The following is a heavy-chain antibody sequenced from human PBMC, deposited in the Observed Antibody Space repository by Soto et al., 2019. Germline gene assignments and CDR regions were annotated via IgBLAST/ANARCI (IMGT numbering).Heavy chain of an antibody. CDR1: GFTVSSNY. V-gene: IGHV3-53*01. CDR2: IYSGGST. Sequence: EVQLVESGGGLIQPGGSLRLSCAASGFTVSSNYMSWVRQAPGKGLEWVSVIYSGGSTYYADSVKGRFTISRDNSKNTLFLQMNCVRAEDTAVYYWARDLGYWGGGSCYFRYYWGRGTLFTVSS. D-gene: IGHD2-15*01. J-gene: IGHJ4*02. CDR3: ARDLGYWGGGSCYFRYY.